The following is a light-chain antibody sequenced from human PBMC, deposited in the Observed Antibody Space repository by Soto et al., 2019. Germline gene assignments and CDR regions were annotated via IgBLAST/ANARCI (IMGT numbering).Light chain of an antibody. Sequence: DIQMTQSPSTLSASIGDTVTITCRTSKSVDTWLAWYQHKAGKAPKLLIYRASSLATGVPSRFSGSGSGTAFTPTISSLQPDDFATYYCQHYNDYSRVFGQGTQVEIK. CDR2: RAS. CDR3: QHYNDYSRV. J-gene: IGKJ1*01. V-gene: IGKV1-5*03. CDR1: KSVDTW.